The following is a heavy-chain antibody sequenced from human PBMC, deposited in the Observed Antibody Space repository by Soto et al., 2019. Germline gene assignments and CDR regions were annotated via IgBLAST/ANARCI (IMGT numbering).Heavy chain of an antibody. CDR2: IHYTGST. J-gene: IGHJ5*02. D-gene: IGHD6-6*01. CDR3: ARDLSISSTDGPLDP. CDR1: GGSISRYY. Sequence: TLSLTCTVSGGSISRYYWTWIRQPPGKGLEWIGNIHYTGSTNYNPSLKSRVTISLGTSKSQFSLKLSSVTAADTAVYYCARDLSISSTDGPLDPWGHGTLVTVSS. V-gene: IGHV4-59*01.